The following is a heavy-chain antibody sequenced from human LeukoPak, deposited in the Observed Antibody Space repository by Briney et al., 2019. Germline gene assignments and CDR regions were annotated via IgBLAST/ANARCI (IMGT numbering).Heavy chain of an antibody. D-gene: IGHD6-13*01. CDR3: AKSRPYSSSYFDY. CDR1: GFTFSSYA. CDR2: ISDSGGNT. Sequence: GGSLRLSCTASGFTFSSYAMSWVRQAPGKGVEWVSGISDSGGNTYYADSVKGRFTISRDNSKNTLYLQMNSLRAEDTAVYYCAKSRPYSSSYFDYWGQGTLVTVSS. V-gene: IGHV3-23*01. J-gene: IGHJ4*02.